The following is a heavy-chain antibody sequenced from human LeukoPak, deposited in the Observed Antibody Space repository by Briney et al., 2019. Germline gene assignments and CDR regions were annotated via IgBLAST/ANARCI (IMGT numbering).Heavy chain of an antibody. D-gene: IGHD3-10*01. V-gene: IGHV4-61*02. Sequence: SQTLSLTCTVSGGSISSGSYYWRWIRQPAGKGLEWIGRIYTSGSTNYNPSLKSRVTISVDTSKNQFSLKLSSVTAADTAVYYCARAAYGSGSYYRAFDYWGQGTLATVSS. CDR2: IYTSGST. CDR1: GGSISSGSYY. CDR3: ARAAYGSGSYYRAFDY. J-gene: IGHJ4*02.